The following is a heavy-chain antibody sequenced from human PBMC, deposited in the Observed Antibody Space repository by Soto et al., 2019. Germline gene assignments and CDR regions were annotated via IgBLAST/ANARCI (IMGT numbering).Heavy chain of an antibody. D-gene: IGHD6-19*01. CDR1: GGSISSSSYY. V-gene: IGHV4-39*01. Sequence: SETLSLTCTVSGGSISSSSYYWGWIRQPPGKGLEWIGSIYYSGSTYYNPSLKSRVTISVDTSKNQFSLKLSSVTAADTAVYYCASSDGAASIAVAGHNWGQGTLVTVSS. J-gene: IGHJ4*02. CDR2: IYYSGST. CDR3: ASSDGAASIAVAGHN.